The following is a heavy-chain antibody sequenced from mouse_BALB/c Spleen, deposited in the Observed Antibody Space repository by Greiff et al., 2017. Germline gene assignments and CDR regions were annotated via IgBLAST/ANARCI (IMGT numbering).Heavy chain of an antibody. V-gene: IGHV1-9*01. Sequence: QVQLKQSGAELMKPGASVKISCKATGYTFSSYWIEWVKQRPGHGLEWIGEILPGSGSTNYNEKFKGKATFTADTSSNTAYMQLSSLTSEDSAVYYCARRSGNYGFAYWGQGTLVTVAA. CDR1: GYTFSSYW. CDR2: ILPGSGST. D-gene: IGHD2-1*01. CDR3: ARRSGNYGFAY. J-gene: IGHJ3*01.